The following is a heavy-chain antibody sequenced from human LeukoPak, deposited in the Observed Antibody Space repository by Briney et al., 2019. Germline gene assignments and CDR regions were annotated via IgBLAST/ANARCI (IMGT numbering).Heavy chain of an antibody. D-gene: IGHD3-3*01. CDR2: IRQDGSAK. CDR3: ARGHDFWMAHAFDI. Sequence: GGSLRLSCAASGFTFSNHWMSWVRQAPGKGLEWVANIRQDGSAKYYGDSVEGRLTISRDNAKNSLYLQMNSLRAEDTAVYYCARGHDFWMAHAFDIWGQGTMVTVSS. V-gene: IGHV3-7*03. J-gene: IGHJ3*02. CDR1: GFTFSNHW.